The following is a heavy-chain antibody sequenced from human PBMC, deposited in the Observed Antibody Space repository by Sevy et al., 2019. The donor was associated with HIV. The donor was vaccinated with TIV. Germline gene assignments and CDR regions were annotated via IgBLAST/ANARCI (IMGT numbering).Heavy chain of an antibody. Sequence: SETLSLTCTVSGGSISSSSFYWGWIRQSPGKGLEWIGSIYYRGDTYYNPSLKSRITMSVDTSKNQFSLKVTSVTAGDTAMYYCARIRSTHYHFDYWGRGTLVTVSS. J-gene: IGHJ4*02. D-gene: IGHD2-15*01. CDR2: IYYRGDT. CDR1: GGSISSSSFY. V-gene: IGHV4-39*01. CDR3: ARIRSTHYHFDY.